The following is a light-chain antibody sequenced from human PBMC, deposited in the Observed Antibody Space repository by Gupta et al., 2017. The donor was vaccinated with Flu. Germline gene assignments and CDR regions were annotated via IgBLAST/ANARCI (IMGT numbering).Light chain of an antibody. CDR3: SSYTSSSTRGV. V-gene: IGLV2-14*01. J-gene: IGLJ2*01. Sequence: QSALTQPASVSGSPGQSITISCTGTSSDVCCYNYVSWYQQHPGKAPKLMIYEVSNRPSGVSKRFSGSKSGNTASLTISGLQAEDEADYYCSSYTSSSTRGVFGGGTKLTVL. CDR2: EVS. CDR1: SSDVCCYNY.